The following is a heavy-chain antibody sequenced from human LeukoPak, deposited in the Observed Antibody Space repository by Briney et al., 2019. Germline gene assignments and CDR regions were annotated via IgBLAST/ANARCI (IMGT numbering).Heavy chain of an antibody. CDR1: GFTFSTYS. D-gene: IGHD2-15*01. Sequence: PGGSLRLSCAASGFTFSTYSMNWVRQAPGKGLEWVAVISYDGSNKYYADSVKGRFTVSRDNSKNTLYLQMNSLRAEDTAVYYCARDWWNDYWGQGTLVTVSS. CDR3: ARDWWNDY. J-gene: IGHJ4*02. V-gene: IGHV3-30*03. CDR2: ISYDGSNK.